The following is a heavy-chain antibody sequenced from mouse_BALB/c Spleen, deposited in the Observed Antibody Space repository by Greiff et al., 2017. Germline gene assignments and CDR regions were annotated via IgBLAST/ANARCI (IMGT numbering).Heavy chain of an antibody. Sequence: QVQLQQPGAELVKPGASVKLSCKASGYTFTSYWMHWVKQRPGQGLEWIGEINPSNGRTNYNEKFKSKATLTVDKSSSTAYMQLSSLTSEDSAVYYCARLDLDYWGQGTTLTVSS. CDR3: ARLDLDY. CDR1: GYTFTSYW. CDR2: INPSNGRT. J-gene: IGHJ2*01. V-gene: IGHV1S81*02.